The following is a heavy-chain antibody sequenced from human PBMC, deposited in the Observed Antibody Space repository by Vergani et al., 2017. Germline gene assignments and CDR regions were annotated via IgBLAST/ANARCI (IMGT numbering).Heavy chain of an antibody. CDR3: ARGSRAEGGSGPDK. J-gene: IGHJ4*02. CDR1: GYSISSGYY. Sequence: QVQLQESGPGLVKSSETLSLTCAVSGYSISSGYYWGWIRQSPGKGLEWIGSIYQSGSTNYNPSFKNRVTMSVDTSKNQFSLKLNSVTAADTAVYYCARGSRAEGGSGPDKWGQGTLVTVSS. D-gene: IGHD6-13*01. V-gene: IGHV4-38-2*01. CDR2: IYQSGST.